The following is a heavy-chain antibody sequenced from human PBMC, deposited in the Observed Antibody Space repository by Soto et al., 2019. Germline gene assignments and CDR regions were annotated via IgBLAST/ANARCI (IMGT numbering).Heavy chain of an antibody. V-gene: IGHV4-61*01. D-gene: IGHD3-22*01. J-gene: IGHJ6*02. Sequence: SETLSLTXTVSGGSVSSGSYYWSWIRQPPGKGLEWIGYIYYSGSTNYNPSLKSRVTISVDTSKNQFSLKLSSVTAADTAVYYCASEMAFDQSSGPGGYYYYYGMDVWGQGTTVTVSS. CDR1: GGSVSSGSYY. CDR3: ASEMAFDQSSGPGGYYYYYGMDV. CDR2: IYYSGST.